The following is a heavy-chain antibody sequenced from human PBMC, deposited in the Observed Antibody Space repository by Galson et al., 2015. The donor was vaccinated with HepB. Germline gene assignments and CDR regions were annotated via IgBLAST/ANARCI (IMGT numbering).Heavy chain of an antibody. V-gene: IGHV4-59*01. J-gene: IGHJ4*02. CDR2: IYYSGST. CDR1: GGSISSYY. D-gene: IGHD5-18*01. Sequence: SETLSLTCTVSGGSISSYYWSWIRQPPGKGLEWIGYIYYSGSTNYNPSLKSRVTISVDTSKNQFSLKLSSMTAADTAVYYCARSGGGYSYGYDYWGQGTLVTVSS. CDR3: ARSGGGYSYGYDY.